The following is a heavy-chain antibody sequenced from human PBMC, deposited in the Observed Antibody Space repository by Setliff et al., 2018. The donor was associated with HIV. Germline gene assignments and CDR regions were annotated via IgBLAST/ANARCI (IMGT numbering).Heavy chain of an antibody. Sequence: PSETLSLTCTVSGDSITRGSYYWSWIRQPAGKGLEWIGYISYSGTTDYNPSLNTRVTISLDTAKKQFSLRLNLVTAGDTALYYCARNKDRYGAIDYWGQGTLVTVSS. D-gene: IGHD3-9*01. CDR2: ISYSGTT. J-gene: IGHJ4*02. V-gene: IGHV4-61*10. CDR1: GDSITRGSYY. CDR3: ARNKDRYGAIDY.